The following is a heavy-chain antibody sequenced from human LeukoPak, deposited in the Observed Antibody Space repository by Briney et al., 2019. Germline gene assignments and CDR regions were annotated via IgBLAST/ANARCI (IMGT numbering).Heavy chain of an antibody. CDR1: GFTFSTYA. CDR3: ATLEPSSGQLLFFH. J-gene: IGHJ4*02. Sequence: PGGSLRLSCAASGFTFSTYAMSWVRHAPGKGLGWVSAISGSRDATYYADSVKGRFALSRDISKNTLHLQMNGLRVEGTAVYYCATLEPSSGQLLFFHWGQGTLVTVSS. CDR2: ISGSRDAT. D-gene: IGHD2-2*01. V-gene: IGHV3-23*01.